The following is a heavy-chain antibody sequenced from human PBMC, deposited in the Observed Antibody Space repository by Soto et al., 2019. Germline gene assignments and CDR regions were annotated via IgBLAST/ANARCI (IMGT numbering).Heavy chain of an antibody. V-gene: IGHV4-59*01. CDR3: ARVWNYYDSSGYIDY. J-gene: IGHJ4*02. Sequence: KPSETLSLTCTVSGGSISSYYWSWIRQPPGKGLEWIGYIYYSGSTNYNPSLKSRVTISVDTSKNQFSLKLSSVTAADTAVYYCARVWNYYDSSGYIDYWGQGTLVTVSS. CDR1: GGSISSYY. D-gene: IGHD3-22*01. CDR2: IYYSGST.